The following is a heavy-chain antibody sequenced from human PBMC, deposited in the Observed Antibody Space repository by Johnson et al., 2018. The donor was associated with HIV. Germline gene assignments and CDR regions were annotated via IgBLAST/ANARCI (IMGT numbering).Heavy chain of an antibody. Sequence: VQLVESGGGLVQRGGSLRLSCVASGVTVSNNYMSWVRQAPGKGLEWVSVIYSGGSTYYADSVKGRFTISRDNSKNSLFLQMNSLKTEDTAVSFCSPDQAGNYVWGSYRYAFDIWGQGTKVTVSS. D-gene: IGHD3-16*02. CDR1: GVTVSNNY. CDR3: SPDQAGNYVWGSYRYAFDI. CDR2: IYSGGST. V-gene: IGHV3-66*01. J-gene: IGHJ3*02.